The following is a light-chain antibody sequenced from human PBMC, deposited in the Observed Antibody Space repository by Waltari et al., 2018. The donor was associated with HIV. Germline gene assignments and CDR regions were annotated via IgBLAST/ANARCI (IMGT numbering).Light chain of an antibody. Sequence: QSALTQPASVSGSPGQSITISCTGASSDVGGYNYVSWYQQHPGKAPKLMIYEVSNRPSGVSNRFSGSKSGNTASLTISGLRAEDEADYYCSSYTGSSSVVFGGGTKLTVL. V-gene: IGLV2-14*01. CDR2: EVS. CDR1: SSDVGGYNY. J-gene: IGLJ3*02. CDR3: SSYTGSSSVV.